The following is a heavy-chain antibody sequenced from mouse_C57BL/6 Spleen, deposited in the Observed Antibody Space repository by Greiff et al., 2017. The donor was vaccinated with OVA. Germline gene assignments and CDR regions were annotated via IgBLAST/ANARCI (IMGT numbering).Heavy chain of an antibody. Sequence: QVQLQQPGAELVKPGASVKLSCKASGYTFTSYWMHWVEQRPGQGLEWIGMIHPNSGSTNYNEKFKSKATLTVDKSSSTAYMQLSSLTSEDSAVYYCVRRGSQLGREYFDYWGQGTTLTGSS. D-gene: IGHD4-1*02. V-gene: IGHV1-64*01. CDR1: GYTFTSYW. J-gene: IGHJ2*01. CDR3: VRRGSQLGREYFDY. CDR2: IHPNSGST.